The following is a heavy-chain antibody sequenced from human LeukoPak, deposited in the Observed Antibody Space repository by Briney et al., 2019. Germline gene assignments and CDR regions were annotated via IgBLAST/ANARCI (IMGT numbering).Heavy chain of an antibody. V-gene: IGHV3-20*04. D-gene: IGHD6-13*01. CDR1: GFTFDDYG. J-gene: IGHJ4*02. CDR2: INWNGGST. CDR3: ARDGSSWYGGY. Sequence: PGGSLRLSCAASGFTFDDYGMSWVRQAPGKGLEWVSGINWNGGSTGYADSVQGRFTISRENAKNSLYLQMNSLRAEDTALYYCARDGSSWYGGYWGQGTLVTVSS.